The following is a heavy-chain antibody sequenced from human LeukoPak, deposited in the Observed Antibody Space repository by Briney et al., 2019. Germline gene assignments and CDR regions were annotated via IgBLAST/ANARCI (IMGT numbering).Heavy chain of an antibody. J-gene: IGHJ4*02. Sequence: SETLSLTCTVSGGSISSYYWSWIRQPAGKGLEWIGRIYTSGSTNYNPSLNSRVTMSVDTSKNQFSLKLSSVTAADTAVYYCARSAGATKGYYFDYWGQGILVTVSS. CDR1: GGSISSYY. CDR3: ARSAGATKGYYFDY. D-gene: IGHD1-26*01. V-gene: IGHV4-4*07. CDR2: IYTSGST.